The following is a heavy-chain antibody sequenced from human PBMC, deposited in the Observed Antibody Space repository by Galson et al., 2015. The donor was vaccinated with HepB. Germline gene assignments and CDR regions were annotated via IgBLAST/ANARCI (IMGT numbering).Heavy chain of an antibody. Sequence: QSGAEVKKPGESLRISCKGSGYSFTSHWIAWVRQMPGKGLEWMGIIYPGDSDTRYSPSFQGQVTISADKSISTAYLQWSSLKASDTAMYYCARQGCSGDSCYLHFDYWGQGTLVTVSS. CDR1: GYSFTSHW. J-gene: IGHJ4*02. D-gene: IGHD2-15*01. CDR3: ARQGCSGDSCYLHFDY. CDR2: IYPGDSDT. V-gene: IGHV5-51*01.